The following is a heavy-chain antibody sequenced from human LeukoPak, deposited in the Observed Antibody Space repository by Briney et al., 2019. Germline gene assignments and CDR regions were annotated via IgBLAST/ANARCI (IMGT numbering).Heavy chain of an antibody. D-gene: IGHD3-16*01. J-gene: IGHJ3*02. V-gene: IGHV3-30*03. CDR3: ASPGTGEAVTGYAFDI. CDR2: ISYDGSNK. Sequence: PGGSLRLSCAASGFTFSSYGMHWVRQAPGKGLEWVAVISYDGSNKYYADSVKGRFTISRDNSKNTLYLQMNSLRAEDTAVYYCASPGTGEAVTGYAFDIWGQGTMVTVSS. CDR1: GFTFSSYG.